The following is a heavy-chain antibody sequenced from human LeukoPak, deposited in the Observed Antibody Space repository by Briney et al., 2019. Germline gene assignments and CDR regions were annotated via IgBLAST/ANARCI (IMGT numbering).Heavy chain of an antibody. Sequence: ASVTVSCKPSGYTFATYFMHWVRQAPGQGLEWMGYIKPNSGVTNYAQKFRGRVTMTWDTSISTAYIELSGLTSDDTAIYYCARPRYCGSNCYFNFDYWGQGTLVTVSS. CDR1: GYTFATYF. CDR2: IKPNSGVT. CDR3: ARPRYCGSNCYFNFDY. D-gene: IGHD2-21*02. V-gene: IGHV1-2*02. J-gene: IGHJ4*02.